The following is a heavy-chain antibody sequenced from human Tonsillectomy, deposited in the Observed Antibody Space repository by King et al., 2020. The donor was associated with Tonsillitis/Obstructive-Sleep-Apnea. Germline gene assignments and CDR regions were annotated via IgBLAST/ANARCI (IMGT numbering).Heavy chain of an antibody. J-gene: IGHJ4*02. D-gene: IGHD2-8*01. Sequence: QLVQSGGGLVKPGGSLRLSCAASGFTFSSYSMNWVRQAPGKGLEWVSSISSSSSYIYYADSVKGRFTISRDNAKNSLYLQMNSLRAEDTAVYYCARVAYAYAHFDYWGQGTLVTVSS. CDR2: ISSSSSYI. CDR1: GFTFSSYS. V-gene: IGHV3-21*01. CDR3: ARVAYAYAHFDY.